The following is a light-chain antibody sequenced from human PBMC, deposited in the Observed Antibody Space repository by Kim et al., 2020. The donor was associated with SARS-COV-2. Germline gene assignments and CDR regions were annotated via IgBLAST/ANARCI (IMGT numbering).Light chain of an antibody. V-gene: IGLV2-23*02. CDR3: CSYAGSSTVV. J-gene: IGLJ2*01. CDR2: EVS. CDR1: SSDVGSYNL. Sequence: QSALTQPASVSGSPGQSITISCTGTSSDVGSYNLVSWYQQHPGKAPKLMIYEVSKRPSGVSNRFSGSKSGNTASLTMSGLQAEDEADYYCCSYAGSSTVVFGGGTQLTVL.